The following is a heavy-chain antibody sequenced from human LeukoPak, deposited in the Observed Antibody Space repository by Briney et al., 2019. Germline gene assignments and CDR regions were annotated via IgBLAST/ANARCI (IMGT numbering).Heavy chain of an antibody. CDR3: ARDVGDYAWYFDL. CDR1: GGSISSSNYY. J-gene: IGHJ2*01. CDR2: IYYSGNT. D-gene: IGHD4-17*01. V-gene: IGHV4-39*07. Sequence: PSETLSLTCTVSGGSISSSNYYWGWIRQPPGKGLEWIGSIYYSGNTYYNPSLKSRVTISVDTSKNQFSLKLSSVTAADTAVYYCARDVGDYAWYFDLWGRGTLVTVSS.